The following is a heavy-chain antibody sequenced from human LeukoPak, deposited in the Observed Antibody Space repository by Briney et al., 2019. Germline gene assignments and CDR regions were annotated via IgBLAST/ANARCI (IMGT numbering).Heavy chain of an antibody. CDR1: GFIFTSYA. V-gene: IGHV3-23*01. CDR3: TKDRYSSSPNRYFQH. CDR2: IGGSDGST. Sequence: QSGGSLRLSCAASGFIFTSYAMSWVRQAPGKGLEWVSAIGGSDGSTYYADSVKGRFTISRDNSKNTLYLQMNSLRAEDTAVYYCTKDRYSSSPNRYFQHWGQGTLVTVSS. D-gene: IGHD6-6*01. J-gene: IGHJ1*01.